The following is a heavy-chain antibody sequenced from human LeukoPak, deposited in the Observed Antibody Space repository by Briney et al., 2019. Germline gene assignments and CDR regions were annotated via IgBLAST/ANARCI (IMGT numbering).Heavy chain of an antibody. J-gene: IGHJ4*02. V-gene: IGHV3-7*01. Sequence: GGSLRLSCAASGFTFSSYSMNWVRQAPGKGLEWVATIKPEGSEKFYVDSVKGRFTISRDNAKNSLYLQMNTLRAEDTAVYYCATDDFAYWGQETLVTVSS. CDR3: ATDDFAY. CDR1: GFTFSSYS. CDR2: IKPEGSEK.